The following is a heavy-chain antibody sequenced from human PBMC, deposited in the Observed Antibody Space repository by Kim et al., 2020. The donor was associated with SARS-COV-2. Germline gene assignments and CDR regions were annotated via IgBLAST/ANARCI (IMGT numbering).Heavy chain of an antibody. Sequence: SETLSLTCAVYGGSFSGYYWSWIRQPPGKGLEWIGEINHSGSTNYNPSLKSRVTISVDTSKNQFSLKLSSVTAADTAVYYCASLRFLEWTSLDAFDIWGQGTMVTVSS. CDR2: INHSGST. CDR3: ASLRFLEWTSLDAFDI. D-gene: IGHD3-3*01. J-gene: IGHJ3*02. V-gene: IGHV4-34*01. CDR1: GGSFSGYY.